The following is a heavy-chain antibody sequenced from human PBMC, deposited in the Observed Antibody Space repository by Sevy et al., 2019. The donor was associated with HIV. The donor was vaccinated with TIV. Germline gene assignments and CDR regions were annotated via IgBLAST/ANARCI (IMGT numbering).Heavy chain of an antibody. Sequence: GESLKLSCAASGFAFSSHAMHWVRQAPGKGLEWVGVISYEGTETFYAASVEGRFTISSDNSKNMLSLQINSLRPEDTAVYYCARDGGYSIKWYPLYWGQGTLVTVSS. V-gene: IGHV3-30-3*01. CDR3: ARDGGYSIKWYPLY. CDR2: ISYEGTET. J-gene: IGHJ4*01. D-gene: IGHD6-13*01. CDR1: GFAFSSHA.